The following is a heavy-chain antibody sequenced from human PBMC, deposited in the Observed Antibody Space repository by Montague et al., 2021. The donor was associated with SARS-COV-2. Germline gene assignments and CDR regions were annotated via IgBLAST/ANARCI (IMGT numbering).Heavy chain of an antibody. J-gene: IGHJ4*02. CDR1: GESFSGFF. CDR2: INDRGVTNY. CDR3: ARWDPQALTVISLRGKSANDY. V-gene: IGHV4-34*01. Sequence: SETLSLTCAVYGESFSGFFWCWIRQPPGTGMEWIAEINDRGVTNYNYNPSLGSRVTISADTSKNQFSLKLRSVTAADTAVYYCARWDPQALTVISLRGKSANDYWGRGTLVTVFS. D-gene: IGHD4-11*01.